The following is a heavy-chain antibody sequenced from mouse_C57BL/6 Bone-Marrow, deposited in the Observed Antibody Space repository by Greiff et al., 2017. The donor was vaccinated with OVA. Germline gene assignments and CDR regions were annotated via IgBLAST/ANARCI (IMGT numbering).Heavy chain of an antibody. D-gene: IGHD1-1*01. Sequence: QVQLQQSGAELVRPGASVKISCKASGYAFSSSWMNWVKQRPGKGLEWIGRIYPGDGDTNYNGKFKGKATLTADKSSSTAYMQLSSLTSEDSAVYFCARNHNYYGSVAYWGQGTLVTVSA. J-gene: IGHJ3*01. V-gene: IGHV1-82*01. CDR2: IYPGDGDT. CDR1: GYAFSSSW. CDR3: ARNHNYYGSVAY.